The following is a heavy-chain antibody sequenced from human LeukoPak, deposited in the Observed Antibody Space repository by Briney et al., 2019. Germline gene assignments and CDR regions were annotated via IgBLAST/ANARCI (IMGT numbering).Heavy chain of an antibody. CDR3: ARDNRTNGDYVAFDY. D-gene: IGHD4-17*01. J-gene: IGHJ4*02. Sequence: PGGSLRLSCAASGFMFSGYWMNRVRHVPGKGLEWVANINEDGSEQFYVDSVRGRFTISRDNAKNSLYLQMNSLRAEDTAVYYCARDNRTNGDYVAFDYWGQGTLVTVSS. V-gene: IGHV3-7*01. CDR1: GFMFSGYW. CDR2: INEDGSEQ.